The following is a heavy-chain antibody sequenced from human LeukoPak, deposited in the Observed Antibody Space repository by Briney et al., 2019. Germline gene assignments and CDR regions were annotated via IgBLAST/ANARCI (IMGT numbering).Heavy chain of an antibody. CDR3: ARVYYDYVWGSYRYRYFDY. D-gene: IGHD3-16*02. CDR2: MNPNSGNT. V-gene: IGHV1-8*01. Sequence: GAAVKVSCKACGYTFPSYDINWVRQATGQGLEWMGWMNPNSGNTGYAQKFQGRVTMTRNTSISTAYMELSSLRSEDTAVYYCARVYYDYVWGSYRYRYFDYWGQGTLVTVSS. CDR1: GYTFPSYD. J-gene: IGHJ4*02.